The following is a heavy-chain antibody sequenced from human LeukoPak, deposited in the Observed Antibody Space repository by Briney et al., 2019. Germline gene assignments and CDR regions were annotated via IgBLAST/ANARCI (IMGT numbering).Heavy chain of an antibody. CDR1: GYTFTGHY. CDR3: ARYYIEGRCFDY. V-gene: IGHV1-2*02. D-gene: IGHD3-10*01. J-gene: IGHJ4*02. CDR2: INSNSGGT. Sequence: ASVKVSCKASGYTFTGHYIYWVRQAPGQGLEWMGWINSNSGGTKYSQKFQGRVTMTRDTSISTAFMELSRLRSDDTAVYYCARYYIEGRCFDYWGQGTLVTVSS.